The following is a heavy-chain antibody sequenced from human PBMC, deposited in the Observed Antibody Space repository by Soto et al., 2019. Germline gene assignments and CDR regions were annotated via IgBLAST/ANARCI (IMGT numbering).Heavy chain of an antibody. J-gene: IGHJ6*02. CDR2: IYYSGST. D-gene: IGHD3-10*01. Sequence: PSETLSLTCTVSGGSISSGDYYWSWIRQPPGKGLEWIGYIYYSGSTYYNPSLKSRVTISVDTSKNQFSLKLSSVTAADTAVYYCAKVDHYYNYYGMDVWGQGTTVTVSS. CDR3: AKVDHYYNYYGMDV. V-gene: IGHV4-30-4*01. CDR1: GGSISSGDYY.